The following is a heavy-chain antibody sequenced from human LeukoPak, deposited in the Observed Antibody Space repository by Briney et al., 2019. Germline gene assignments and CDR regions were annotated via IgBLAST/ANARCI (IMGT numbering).Heavy chain of an antibody. CDR3: AKYCSGATCSGY. D-gene: IGHD2-15*01. V-gene: IGHV3-23*01. CDR2: ITESGDIT. CDR1: GFTFSSYA. J-gene: IGHJ4*02. Sequence: GGSLRLSCAASGFTFSSYAMCWVRQAPGKGPEWVSGITESGDITYYVDSVKGRFTISRDNSKNTLYLQMNSLRAGDTAKYYCAKYCSGATCSGYWGQGTLVTVSS.